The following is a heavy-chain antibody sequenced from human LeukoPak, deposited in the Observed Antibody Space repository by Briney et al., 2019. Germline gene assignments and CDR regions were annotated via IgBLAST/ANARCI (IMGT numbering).Heavy chain of an antibody. CDR1: GFTFSSYA. Sequence: PGGSLRLSCAASGFTFSSYAMHWVRQAPGKGLEWVAVISYDGSNKYYADSVKGRFTISRDNSKNTLYLQMNSLRAEDTAVYYCAREWGTTWFGGSDQTDAFDIWGQGTMVTVSS. CDR3: AREWGTTWFGGSDQTDAFDI. D-gene: IGHD3-10*01. J-gene: IGHJ3*02. V-gene: IGHV3-30-3*01. CDR2: ISYDGSNK.